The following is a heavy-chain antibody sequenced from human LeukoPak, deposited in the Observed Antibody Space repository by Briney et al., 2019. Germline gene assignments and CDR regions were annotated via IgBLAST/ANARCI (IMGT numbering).Heavy chain of an antibody. CDR2: ISSSSSYI. CDR3: ARDLTWLRSPRYEGDY. D-gene: IGHD5-12*01. CDR1: GFTFSSYS. V-gene: IGHV3-21*01. Sequence: AGGSLRLSCAASGFTFSSYSMNWVRQAPGKGLEWVSSISSSSSYIYYADSVKGRFTISRDNAKNSLYLQMNSLRAEDTAVYYCARDLTWLRSPRYEGDYWGQGTLVTVSS. J-gene: IGHJ4*02.